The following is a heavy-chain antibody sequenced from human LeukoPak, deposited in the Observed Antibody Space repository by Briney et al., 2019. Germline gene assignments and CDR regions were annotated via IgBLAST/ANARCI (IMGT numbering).Heavy chain of an antibody. CDR2: SNGDGSTT. CDR1: GFTFSSYW. J-gene: IGHJ4*02. V-gene: IGHV3-74*01. D-gene: IGHD5-18*01. Sequence: GGSLRLSCAASGFTFSSYWMHWVRQAPGKGLVWVSRSNGDGSTTSYADSVKGRFTISRDNAKNTLYLQMNSLRAEDTAVYYCARAGGYSYSPPQYWGQGTQVTVSS. CDR3: ARAGGYSYSPPQY.